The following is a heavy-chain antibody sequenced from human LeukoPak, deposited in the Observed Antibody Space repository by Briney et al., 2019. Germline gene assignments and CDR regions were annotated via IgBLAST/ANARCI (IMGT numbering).Heavy chain of an antibody. CDR3: ARARIYGSAPFDP. Sequence: PGGSLTLSCAVSGLNFKFYAMSWVRQAPGKGLEWVANIKQDGSEKYYVDSVKGRFTISRDNAKNSLCLQMNSLRAEDTAVYYCARARIYGSAPFDPWGQGTLVTVSS. D-gene: IGHD3-10*01. J-gene: IGHJ5*02. CDR1: GLNFKFYA. V-gene: IGHV3-7*01. CDR2: IKQDGSEK.